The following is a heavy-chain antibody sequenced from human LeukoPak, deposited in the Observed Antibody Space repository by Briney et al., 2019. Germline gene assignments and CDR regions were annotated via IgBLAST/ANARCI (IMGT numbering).Heavy chain of an antibody. Sequence: SVKVSCKASGGTFGSYVISWVRQAPGQGLDWMGGIIPPFGTAHYAQKFQGRLTITADESTSTVYMEMSSLRSEDTAMYYCAKEGDTDLVTGYLNLWGRGTLVTVSA. CDR3: AKEGDTDLVTGYLNL. CDR2: IIPPFGTA. D-gene: IGHD5-18*01. CDR1: GGTFGSYV. V-gene: IGHV1-69*01. J-gene: IGHJ2*01.